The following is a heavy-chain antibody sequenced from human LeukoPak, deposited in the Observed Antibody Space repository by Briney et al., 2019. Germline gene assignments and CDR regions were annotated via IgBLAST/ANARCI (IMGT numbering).Heavy chain of an antibody. Sequence: GGSLRLSCEASGFTFSSNWMSWVRQAPGKGLEWVANIKHDGGEKYYVDSVKGRFTVSRDNAKNSLYLQMNSLRAEDTAMYYCARGAGYCSSTNCHLWFDYWGQGALVTVSS. D-gene: IGHD2-2*01. V-gene: IGHV3-7*01. CDR1: GFTFSSNW. J-gene: IGHJ4*02. CDR3: ARGAGYCSSTNCHLWFDY. CDR2: IKHDGGEK.